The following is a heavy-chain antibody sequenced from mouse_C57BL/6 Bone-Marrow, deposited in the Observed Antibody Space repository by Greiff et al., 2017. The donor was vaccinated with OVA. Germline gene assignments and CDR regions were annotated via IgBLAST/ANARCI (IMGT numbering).Heavy chain of an antibody. CDR2: IYPRSGNT. CDR1: GYTFTSYG. J-gene: IGHJ2*01. V-gene: IGHV1-81*01. CDR3: ARCRTTVVFDY. Sequence: QVHVKQSGAELARPGASVKLSCKASGYTFTSYGISWVKQRTGQGLEWIGEIYPRSGNTYYNEKFKGKATLTADKSSSTAYMELRSLTSEDSAVYFCARCRTTVVFDYWGQGTTLTVSS. D-gene: IGHD1-1*01.